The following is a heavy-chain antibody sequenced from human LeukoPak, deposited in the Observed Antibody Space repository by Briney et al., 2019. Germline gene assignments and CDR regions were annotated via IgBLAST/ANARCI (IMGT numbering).Heavy chain of an antibody. CDR1: GFTFSSYW. D-gene: IGHD1-1*01. CDR3: ARLPVDATYYYYYYGMDV. J-gene: IGHJ6*02. V-gene: IGHV3-7*01. CDR2: IKQDGSEK. Sequence: GGSLRLSCAASGFTFSSYWMSWVRQAPGKGLEWVANIKQDGSEKYYVDSVKGRFTISRDNAKNSLYLQMNSLRAEDTAVYYCARLPVDATYYYYYYGMDVWGQGTTVTVSS.